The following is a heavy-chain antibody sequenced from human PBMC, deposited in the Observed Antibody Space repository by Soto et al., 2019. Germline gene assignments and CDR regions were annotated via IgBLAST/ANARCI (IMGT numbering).Heavy chain of an antibody. Sequence: GGSLRLSCAASGFTFSSYGMHWVRQAPGKGLEWVAVIWYDGSNKYYADSVKGRFTISRDNSKNTLYLQMNSLRAEDTAVYYCARNVHSSWYPSYYYYYGMDVWGQGTTVTVSS. CDR1: GFTFSSYG. D-gene: IGHD6-13*01. V-gene: IGHV3-33*01. CDR3: ARNVHSSWYPSYYYYYGMDV. CDR2: IWYDGSNK. J-gene: IGHJ6*02.